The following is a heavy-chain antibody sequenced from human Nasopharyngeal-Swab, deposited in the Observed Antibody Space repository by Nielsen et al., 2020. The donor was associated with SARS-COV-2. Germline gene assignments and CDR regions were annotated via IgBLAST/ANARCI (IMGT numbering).Heavy chain of an antibody. Sequence: SETLSLTCSVYGGSFSGYYWSWIRQPPGKGLEWIGEINHSGSTNFNPSLKSRVTIKSDTSKSELSLKLDSVTTADTAVYFCARAKYELRFLEESNYNSFYRDVWGEGTSVTVSS. J-gene: IGHJ6*03. CDR3: ARAKYELRFLEESNYNSFYRDV. CDR1: GGSFSGYY. V-gene: IGHV4-34*01. CDR2: INHSGST. D-gene: IGHD3-3*01.